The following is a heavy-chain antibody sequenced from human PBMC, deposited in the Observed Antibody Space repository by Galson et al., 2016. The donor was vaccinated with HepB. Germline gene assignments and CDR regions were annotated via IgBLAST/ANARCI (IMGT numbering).Heavy chain of an antibody. CDR2: IAGSGRPI. CDR1: TFTFSGYY. V-gene: IGHV3-11*01. D-gene: IGHD3-16*01. Sequence: SLRLSCAASTFTFSGYYMSWIRQAPGRGLEWISYIAGSGRPIYYADSVKGRFTISRDNAKNSLYLQMNSLRAEDTAVYYRAGGGGFSVGAYFDSWGQGPLVTVSS. CDR3: AGGGGFSVGAYFDS. J-gene: IGHJ4*02.